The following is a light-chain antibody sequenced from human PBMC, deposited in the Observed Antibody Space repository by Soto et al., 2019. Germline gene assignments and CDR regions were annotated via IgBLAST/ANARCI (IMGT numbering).Light chain of an antibody. CDR3: QHYDSSPRT. V-gene: IGKV3-20*01. CDR1: QSVSSSY. J-gene: IGKJ1*01. CDR2: DAS. Sequence: EIVLTQSPGTLPLSPGERATISCRASQSVSSSYLAWYQQKPGQAPRLLIYDASSRANGIPDRFSGSGTGTDFTLTISRLEPEDFAVYYCQHYDSSPRTFGQGTKVEIK.